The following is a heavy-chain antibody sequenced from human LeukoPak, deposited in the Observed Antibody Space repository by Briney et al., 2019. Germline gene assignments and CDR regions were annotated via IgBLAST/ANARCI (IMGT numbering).Heavy chain of an antibody. D-gene: IGHD4-23*01. CDR1: GFTFTNYA. J-gene: IGHJ4*02. V-gene: IGHV3-21*01. CDR3: AREYGGNSLDK. Sequence: PGGSLRLSCTASGFTFTNYAMSWVRQSPGKGLEWISSVGLTGGSIYYADSIKGRFTISRDNANNSVFLHMNSLRAEDTGVYYCAREYGGNSLDKWGQGVLVTASS. CDR2: VGLTGGSI.